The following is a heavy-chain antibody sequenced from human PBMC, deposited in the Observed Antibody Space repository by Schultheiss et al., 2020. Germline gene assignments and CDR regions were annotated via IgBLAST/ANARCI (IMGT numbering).Heavy chain of an antibody. J-gene: IGHJ2*01. CDR1: GYTFTAYY. CDR2: ISPNSGST. Sequence: ASVKVSCTASGYTFTAYYMHWVRQAPGQGLEWMGRISPNSGSTIYAQKFQGRVTMTRDTSISTAYMELSRLRSDDTAVYYCANGYSYGPFHWGRGTLVTVSS. V-gene: IGHV1-2*06. CDR3: ANGYSYGPFH. D-gene: IGHD5-18*01.